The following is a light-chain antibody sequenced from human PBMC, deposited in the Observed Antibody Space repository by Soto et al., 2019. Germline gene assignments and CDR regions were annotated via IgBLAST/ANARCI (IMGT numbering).Light chain of an antibody. CDR1: SGHSDYA. J-gene: IGLJ3*02. CDR2: VTSDGSH. Sequence: QPVLTQSPSASASPGASVQLTCTLSSGHSDYAIAWHQQQPEKGPRYLMKVTSDGSHTKGDGIPDRFSGSSSGADRYLTISSLRSDDEADYYCQAWGTGGVFGGGTKLTVL. CDR3: QAWGTGGV. V-gene: IGLV4-69*01.